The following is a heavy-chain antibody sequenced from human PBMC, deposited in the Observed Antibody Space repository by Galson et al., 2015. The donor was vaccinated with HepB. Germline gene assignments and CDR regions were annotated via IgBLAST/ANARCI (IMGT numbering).Heavy chain of an antibody. J-gene: IGHJ5*02. Sequence: SVKVSCKASGFTFTSSAVQWVRQARGQRLEWIGWIVVGSGSTNYAQKFQERVTITRDMSTSTAYMELSSLRSEDTAVYYCAAASGSWSVRYWFDPWGQGTLVTVSS. CDR1: GFTFTSSA. CDR3: AAASGSWSVRYWFDP. CDR2: IVVGSGST. V-gene: IGHV1-58*01. D-gene: IGHD1-1*01.